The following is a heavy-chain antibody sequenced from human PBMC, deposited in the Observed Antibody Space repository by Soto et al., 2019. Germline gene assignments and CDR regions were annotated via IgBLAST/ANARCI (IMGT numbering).Heavy chain of an antibody. CDR1: GFTFSSYG. CDR3: AKVAVATTYTDY. Sequence: GGSLRLSCAASGFTFSSYGMHWVRQAPGKGLEWVAVISYDGSNKYYADSVKGRFTISRDNSKNTLYLQMNSLRAEDTAVYYCAKVAVATTYTDYWGQGTLVTVSS. V-gene: IGHV3-30*18. CDR2: ISYDGSNK. D-gene: IGHD5-12*01. J-gene: IGHJ4*02.